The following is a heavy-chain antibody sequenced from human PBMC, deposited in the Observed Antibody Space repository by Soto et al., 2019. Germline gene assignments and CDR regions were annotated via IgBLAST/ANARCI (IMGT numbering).Heavy chain of an antibody. D-gene: IGHD6-13*01. CDR3: VIRYVSATGIDWLDP. CDR1: GYTFTSYG. V-gene: IGHV1-3*01. Sequence: QVQLVQSGTEVKKPGASVKVSCKASGYTFTSYGIHWVRQAPGQRLEWMGWINAANGDTKYSPKFQGRVTITRDPSASTAYMELSSLRSEETAVYYCVIRYVSATGIDWLDPWGQGTVGTVSS. J-gene: IGHJ5*02. CDR2: INAANGDT.